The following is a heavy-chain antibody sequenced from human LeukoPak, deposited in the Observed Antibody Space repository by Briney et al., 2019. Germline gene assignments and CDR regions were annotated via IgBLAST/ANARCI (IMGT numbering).Heavy chain of an antibody. V-gene: IGHV4-34*01. CDR2: INHSGST. CDR1: GGSFSGYY. J-gene: IGHJ4*02. D-gene: IGHD6-13*01. Sequence: PSETLSLTCAVYGGSFSGYYWSWIRQPPGKGLEWIGEINHSGSTNYNPSLKSRVTISVDTSKNQFSLKLSSVTAADTAVYYCARAPPRSWYYFDYWGQGTLVTVSS. CDR3: ARAPPRSWYYFDY.